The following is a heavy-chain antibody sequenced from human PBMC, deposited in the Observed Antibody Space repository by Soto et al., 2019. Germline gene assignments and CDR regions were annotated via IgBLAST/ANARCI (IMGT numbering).Heavy chain of an antibody. CDR2: INQSGSP. Sequence: QVQLQESGPGLVKPSGTLSLTCAVSSGTISSSNWWTWVRQPPGKGLEWIGEINQSGSPNYNPSPRSRVTISVDKSKSQSFLKLSSVTAADTAIYYCAGLGMVAAHREFDPWGQGTLVTVSS. V-gene: IGHV4-4*02. CDR3: AGLGMVAAHREFDP. J-gene: IGHJ5*02. D-gene: IGHD2-15*01. CDR1: SGTISSSNW.